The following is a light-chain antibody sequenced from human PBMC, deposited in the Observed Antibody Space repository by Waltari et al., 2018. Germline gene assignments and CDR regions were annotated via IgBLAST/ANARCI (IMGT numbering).Light chain of an antibody. CDR3: QQGRTWPLYT. V-gene: IGKV3-11*01. CDR2: SAS. Sequence: EIVLTQSPATLSLSPGESATLSCRASQSVSSSLAWYRQKPGQAPRLLIYSASNRATGIPARFSGSGSGTDFTLTINSLEPEEFAVYYCQQGRTWPLYTFGQGTKLEIK. J-gene: IGKJ2*01. CDR1: QSVSSS.